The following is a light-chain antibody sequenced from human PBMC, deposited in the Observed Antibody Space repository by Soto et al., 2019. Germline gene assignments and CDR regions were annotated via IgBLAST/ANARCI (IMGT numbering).Light chain of an antibody. CDR2: GAS. Sequence: EIVLTQSPGTLSLSPGDRATLSCRASQSVSRSYLGWYQQKPGQAPRLLMYGASIRAAGVPDRFSGSGSGTEFTLTISRLEPEDFTVYYCQHRANWPPSVTFGGGTRV. J-gene: IGKJ4*01. V-gene: IGKV3D-20*02. CDR1: QSVSRSY. CDR3: QHRANWPPSVT.